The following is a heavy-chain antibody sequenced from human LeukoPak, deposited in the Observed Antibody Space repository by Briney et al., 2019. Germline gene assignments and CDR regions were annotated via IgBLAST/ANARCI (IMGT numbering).Heavy chain of an antibody. V-gene: IGHV4-4*02. CDR2: IYHSGST. J-gene: IGHJ4*02. CDR3: ARATTYSSGPDY. D-gene: IGHD6-19*01. Sequence: SETLSLTCAVSGGSISSSNWWSWVRQPPGKGLEWIGEIYHSGSTNYNPSLKSRVTISVDTSKNQFSLKLSSVTAADTAVYYCARATTYSSGPDYWGQGTLVTVSS. CDR1: GGSISSSNW.